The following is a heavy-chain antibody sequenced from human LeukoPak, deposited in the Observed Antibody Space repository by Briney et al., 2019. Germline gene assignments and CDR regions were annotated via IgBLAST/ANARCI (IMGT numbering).Heavy chain of an antibody. CDR1: GGSIGSYY. Sequence: SETRSLTCTVSGGSIGSYYWSWIRQPPGKGLEWIGYIYYSGSTNYNTSLKSRVTISVDTSKNQFSLKLKLSSVTAADTAVYYCARAVLAKTWIQRYNLDSWGQGTLVTVSS. V-gene: IGHV4-59*08. D-gene: IGHD5-18*01. J-gene: IGHJ4*02. CDR3: ARAVLAKTWIQRYNLDS. CDR2: IYYSGST.